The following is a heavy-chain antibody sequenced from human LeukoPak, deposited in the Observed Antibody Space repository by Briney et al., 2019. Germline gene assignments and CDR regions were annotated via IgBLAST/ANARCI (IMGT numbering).Heavy chain of an antibody. V-gene: IGHV3-74*03. J-gene: IGHJ4*02. CDR3: VRSSGWPDY. CDR2: INTDGSNT. CDR1: VFTFGSYW. Sequence: VVSLRLSCAASVFTFGSYWMHWVRQVPGKGLVWVSLINTDGSNTTYADSVKGRFSISRDNAKNTLYLQMNSLTAEDTAVYYCVRSSGWPDYWGQGTLVTVSS. D-gene: IGHD6-19*01.